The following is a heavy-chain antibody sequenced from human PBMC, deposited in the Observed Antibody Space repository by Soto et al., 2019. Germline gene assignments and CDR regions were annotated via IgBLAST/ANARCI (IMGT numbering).Heavy chain of an antibody. Sequence: SETLSLTCAVSGDSIIGIYHWAWIRQSPGRGLEWIASIYHTGTTYYTPSLESRVTISVDTSKNQFSLKLNSVSAADTAVYYCARGDYNFWSGYLPYYYYGMDVWGQGTTVTVSS. CDR3: ARGDYNFWSGYLPYYYYGMDV. J-gene: IGHJ6*02. D-gene: IGHD3-3*01. CDR2: IYHTGTT. CDR1: GDSIIGIYH. V-gene: IGHV4-38-2*01.